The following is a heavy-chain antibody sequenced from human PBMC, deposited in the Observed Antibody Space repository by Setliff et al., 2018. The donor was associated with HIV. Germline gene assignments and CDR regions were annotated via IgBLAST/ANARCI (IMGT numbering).Heavy chain of an antibody. CDR2: IYYTGST. V-gene: IGHV4-59*02. D-gene: IGHD3-22*01. Sequence: SETLSLTCTVSGGSVTGFYWSWLRQPPGKGLECIGYIYYTGSTNYSPSLKSRVTISIDRSKNKFSLRQTSVTAAVTAVYYCARVPITDYHDGSGSNARRWYFDVWGRGTRVTVSS. J-gene: IGHJ2*01. CDR1: GGSVTGFY. CDR3: ARVPITDYHDGSGSNARRWYFDV.